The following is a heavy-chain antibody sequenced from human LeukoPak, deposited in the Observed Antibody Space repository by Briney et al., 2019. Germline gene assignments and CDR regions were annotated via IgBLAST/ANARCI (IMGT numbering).Heavy chain of an antibody. D-gene: IGHD3-22*01. CDR1: GGTFSSYA. J-gene: IGHJ3*02. CDR3: ASFTSNVGNGGYYDSSGYDAFDI. V-gene: IGHV1-69*13. Sequence: SVKVSCKASGGTFSSYAISWVRQAPGQGLEWMGGIIPIFGTANYAQKFQGRVTITADESTSTANMELSSLRSEDTAVYYCASFTSNVGNGGYYDSSGYDAFDIWGQGTMVTVSS. CDR2: IIPIFGTA.